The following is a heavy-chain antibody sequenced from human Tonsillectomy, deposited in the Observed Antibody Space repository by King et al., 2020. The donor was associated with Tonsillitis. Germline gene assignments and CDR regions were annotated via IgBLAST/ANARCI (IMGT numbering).Heavy chain of an antibody. Sequence: QLQESGPGLVKPSETLSLTCTVSGGSISYTSNYWGWIRQPPGKGLEWIGSIYYSGSSYYNPSLKSRVTISVDTSKNHFSLKLSSVTAADTAVYYYARHEDDYGDYGVDFWGQGTLVTVSS. J-gene: IGHJ4*02. D-gene: IGHD4-17*01. CDR2: IYYSGSS. V-gene: IGHV4-39*01. CDR1: GGSISYTSNY. CDR3: ARHEDDYGDYGVDF.